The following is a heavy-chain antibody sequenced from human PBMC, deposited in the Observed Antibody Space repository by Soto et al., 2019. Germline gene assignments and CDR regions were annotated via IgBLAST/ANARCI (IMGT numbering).Heavy chain of an antibody. J-gene: IGHJ6*02. Sequence: KPSETLSLTCTVSGGSITSDYWSWIRQSPGKGLEWIGYIYYSGSTNYNPSLKSRVTISVDTSKNQFSLKLSSVTAADTAVYYCARYFDWIYGMDVWGQGTTVTVSS. CDR3: ARYFDWIYGMDV. CDR2: IYYSGST. D-gene: IGHD3-9*01. CDR1: GGSITSDY. V-gene: IGHV4-59*01.